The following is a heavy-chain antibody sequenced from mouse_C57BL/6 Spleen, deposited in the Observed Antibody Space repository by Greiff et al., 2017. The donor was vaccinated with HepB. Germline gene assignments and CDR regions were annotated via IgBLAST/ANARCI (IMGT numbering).Heavy chain of an antibody. J-gene: IGHJ2*01. Sequence: EVKLVESEGGLVQPGSSMKLSCTASGFTFSDYYMAWVRQVPEKGLEWVANINYDGSSTYYLDSLKSRFIISRDNAKNILYLQMSSLKSEDTATYYCARGLTGTGVDYWGQGTTLTVSS. V-gene: IGHV5-16*01. D-gene: IGHD4-1*01. CDR2: INYDGSST. CDR1: GFTFSDYY. CDR3: ARGLTGTGVDY.